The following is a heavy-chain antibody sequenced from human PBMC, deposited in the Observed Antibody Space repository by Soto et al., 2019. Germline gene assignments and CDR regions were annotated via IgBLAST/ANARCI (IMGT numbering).Heavy chain of an antibody. Sequence: PSETLSLTCAVYGGSFSGYYWSWIRQPPGKGLEWIGEINHSVRTNYNPSLKSRVTISVDTSKNQFSLKLSSVTAADTAVYYCARGRGYSYGCDHYYGTEVWGKGNRFSIS. D-gene: IGHD5-18*01. CDR3: ARGRGYSYGCDHYYGTEV. CDR1: GGSFSGYY. V-gene: IGHV4-34*01. CDR2: INHSVRT. J-gene: IGHJ6*04.